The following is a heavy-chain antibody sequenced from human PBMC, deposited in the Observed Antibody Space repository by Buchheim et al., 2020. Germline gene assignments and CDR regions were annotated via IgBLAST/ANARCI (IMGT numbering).Heavy chain of an antibody. CDR2: ISYDGSNK. Sequence: QVQLVESGGGVVQPGRSLRLSCAASGFTFSSYGMHWVRQAPGKGLEWVAVISYDGSNKYYADSVKGRFTISRDNSKNTLYLQMNSLRAEDTAVYYCAKGGSGYYVGIDYWGQGTL. V-gene: IGHV3-30*18. D-gene: IGHD3-22*01. CDR1: GFTFSSYG. J-gene: IGHJ4*02. CDR3: AKGGSGYYVGIDY.